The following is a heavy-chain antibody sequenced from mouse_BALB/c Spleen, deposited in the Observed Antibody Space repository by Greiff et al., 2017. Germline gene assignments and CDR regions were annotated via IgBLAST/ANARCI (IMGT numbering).Heavy chain of an antibody. Sequence: VQLQQSGAELVKPGASVKLSCTASGFNIKDTYMHWVKQRPEQGLEWIGRIDPANGNTKYDPKFQGKATITADTSSNTAYLQLSSLTSEDTAVYYCAHIYYGNYDYAMDYWGQGTSVTVSS. D-gene: IGHD2-1*01. CDR3: AHIYYGNYDYAMDY. CDR2: IDPANGNT. CDR1: GFNIKDTY. V-gene: IGHV14-3*02. J-gene: IGHJ4*01.